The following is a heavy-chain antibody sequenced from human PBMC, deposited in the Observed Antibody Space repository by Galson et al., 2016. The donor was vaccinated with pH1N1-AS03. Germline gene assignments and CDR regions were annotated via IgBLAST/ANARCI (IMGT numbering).Heavy chain of an antibody. CDR3: SLPNSWGNAFEI. CDR2: IYWDDAK. CDR1: GVSVPSSGLA. V-gene: IGHV2-5*02. D-gene: IGHD3-16*01. J-gene: IGHJ3*02. Sequence: PALVKPTQTLTLTCSLSGVSVPSSGLAVGWFRLPPGKALEWLALIYWDDAKRFSPSLRNRLTITKDTSRNQAVLTVTNVDTLDTATYFCSLPNSWGNAFEIWGPGTMVTVAS.